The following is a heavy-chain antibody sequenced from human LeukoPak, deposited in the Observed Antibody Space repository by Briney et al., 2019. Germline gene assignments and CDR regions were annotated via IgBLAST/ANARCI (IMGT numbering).Heavy chain of an antibody. V-gene: IGHV3-23*01. J-gene: IGHJ4*02. CDR2: ISGNGGNT. CDR3: ATEKGDSPDY. CDR1: GFTFSNYA. Sequence: GGSLRLSCAASGFTFSNYAMAWVRQAPGKGVEWVSGISGNGGNTYYVDSVKGRFTISRDNSRNTLYVQMNNLRAEDAAVYYCATEKGDSPDYWGQGTLVTVSS. D-gene: IGHD2-15*01.